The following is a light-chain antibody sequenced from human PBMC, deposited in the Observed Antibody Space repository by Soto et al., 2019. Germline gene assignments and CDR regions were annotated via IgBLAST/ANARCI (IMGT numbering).Light chain of an antibody. Sequence: EIVLTQSPGTLSLSPGERATLSCSASQSVSSNYLAWYQQKPGQAPRLLIYGASTRATGIPDRFSGSGSGTDFTLTISCLQSEDFATYYCQQYYSFPWTFGQGTKVDIK. CDR1: QSVSSNY. J-gene: IGKJ1*01. CDR3: QQYYSFPWT. V-gene: IGKV3-20*01. CDR2: GAS.